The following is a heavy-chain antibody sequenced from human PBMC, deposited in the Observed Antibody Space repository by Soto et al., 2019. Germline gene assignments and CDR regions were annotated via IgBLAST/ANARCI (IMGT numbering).Heavy chain of an antibody. J-gene: IGHJ6*02. CDR2: ISGYNGNT. D-gene: IGHD3-10*01. V-gene: IGHV1-18*04. CDR3: ARDRKARGASRQKSSDYYGMDV. CDR1: GYTFSSYG. Sequence: GASVKVSWKASGYTFSSYGISWVRQAPGQGLEWLGWISGYNGNTNYEQKVQGRVAMTTDTSASTAYMELRSLRSDDTAVYYCARDRKARGASRQKSSDYYGMDVWGQGTTVTVSS.